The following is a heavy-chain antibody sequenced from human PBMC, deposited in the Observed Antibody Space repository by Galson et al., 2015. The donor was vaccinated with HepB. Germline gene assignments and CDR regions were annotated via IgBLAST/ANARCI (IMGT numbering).Heavy chain of an antibody. Sequence: SLRLSCAASGFTFSSYSTNWVRQAPGKGLEWVAVISYDGSNKYYADSVKGRFTISRDNSKNTLYLQMNSLRAEDTAVYYCARASYYYDSSGYTDYWGQGTLVTVSS. V-gene: IGHV3-30*03. CDR2: ISYDGSNK. D-gene: IGHD3-22*01. CDR1: GFTFSSYS. J-gene: IGHJ4*02. CDR3: ARASYYYDSSGYTDY.